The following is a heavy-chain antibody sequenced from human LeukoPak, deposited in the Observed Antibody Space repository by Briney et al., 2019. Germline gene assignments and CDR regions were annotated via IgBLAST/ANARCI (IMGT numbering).Heavy chain of an antibody. CDR2: IKQDGSEK. Sequence: PGGSLRLSYAASGFNFNNYWMAWVRQTPGKGLEWLASIKQDGSEKYYVDSVKGRFTVSRDNADNLLYLQMNRLRAEDTAVFYCARSSSSSWFYAFDIWGQGTLVTVSA. CDR3: ARSSSSSWFYAFDI. J-gene: IGHJ3*02. D-gene: IGHD6-13*01. V-gene: IGHV3-7*01. CDR1: GFNFNNYW.